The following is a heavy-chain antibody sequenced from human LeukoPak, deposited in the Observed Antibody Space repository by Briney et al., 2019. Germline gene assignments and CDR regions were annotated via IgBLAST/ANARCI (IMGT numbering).Heavy chain of an antibody. CDR2: INHSGST. J-gene: IGHJ4*02. D-gene: IGHD3-22*01. CDR1: GGSISSYY. Sequence: PSETLSLTCTVSGGSISSYYWSWIRQPPGKGLEWIGEINHSGSTNYNPSLKSRVTISVDTSKNQFSLKLSSVTAADTAVYYCARGSHLLDSSGYYLGFDYWGQGTLVTVSS. CDR3: ARGSHLLDSSGYYLGFDY. V-gene: IGHV4-34*01.